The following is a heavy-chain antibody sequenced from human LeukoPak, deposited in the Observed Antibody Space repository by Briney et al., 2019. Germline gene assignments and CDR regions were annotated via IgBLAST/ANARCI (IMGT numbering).Heavy chain of an antibody. V-gene: IGHV1-69*04. CDR2: IIPILGIA. CDR1: GGTFSSYA. Sequence: SVKVSCKASGGTFSSYAISWVRQAPGQGLGWMGRIIPILGIANYAQKFQGRVTITADKSTSTAYMELSSLRSEDTAVYYCARGYSSGTYKGYWGQGTLSPSPQ. CDR3: ARGYSSGTYKGY. D-gene: IGHD6-19*01. J-gene: IGHJ4*02.